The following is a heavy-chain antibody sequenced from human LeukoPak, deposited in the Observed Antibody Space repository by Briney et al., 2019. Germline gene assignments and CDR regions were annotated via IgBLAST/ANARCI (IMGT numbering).Heavy chain of an antibody. CDR1: GGTFSSYT. J-gene: IGHJ4*02. D-gene: IGHD3-22*01. V-gene: IGHV1-69*02. CDR2: IIPNLGIA. Sequence: SVKVSCKASGGTFSSYTLSWVRQAPGQGLEWMGRIIPNLGIANYAQKFQGRVTITADKSTSTAYMELSSLRSEDTAVYYCARTSDYDSSGYYYGWGQGTLVTVSS. CDR3: ARTSDYDSSGYYYG.